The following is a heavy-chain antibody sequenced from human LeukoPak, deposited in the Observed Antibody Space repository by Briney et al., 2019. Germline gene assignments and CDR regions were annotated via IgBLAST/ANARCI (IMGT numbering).Heavy chain of an antibody. V-gene: IGHV5-51*01. CDR3: ARVIPYTLQYYYYYMDV. Sequence: GESLKISCKGSGYSFTSYWIGWVRQMPGKGLEWMGIIYPGDSDTRYSPSFQGQVTISADKSISTAYLQWSSLKASDTAMYHCARVIPYTLQYYYYYMDVWGKGTTVTVSS. CDR2: IYPGDSDT. D-gene: IGHD3-16*02. J-gene: IGHJ6*03. CDR1: GYSFTSYW.